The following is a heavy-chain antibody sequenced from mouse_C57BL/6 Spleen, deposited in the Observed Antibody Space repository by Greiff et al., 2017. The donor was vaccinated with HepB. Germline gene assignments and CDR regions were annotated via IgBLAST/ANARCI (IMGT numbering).Heavy chain of an antibody. J-gene: IGHJ2*01. Sequence: EVQLVESGGGLVKPGGSLKLSCAASGFTFSDYGMHWVRQAPEKGLEWVAYISSGSSTIYYADTVKGRFTISRDNAKNTLFLQMTSLRSEDTAMYYCARYDYAHFDYWGQGTTLTVSS. V-gene: IGHV5-17*01. CDR3: ARYDYAHFDY. CDR2: ISSGSSTI. D-gene: IGHD2-4*01. CDR1: GFTFSDYG.